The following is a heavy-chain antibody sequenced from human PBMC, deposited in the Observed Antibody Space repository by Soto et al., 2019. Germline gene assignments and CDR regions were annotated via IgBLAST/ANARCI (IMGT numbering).Heavy chain of an antibody. CDR3: ARGPIAAAVEYYFDY. D-gene: IGHD6-13*01. J-gene: IGHJ4*02. V-gene: IGHV5-51*01. CDR2: IYPGDSDT. CDR1: GYSFIDYW. Sequence: GESLKISCKGSGYSFIDYWIGWVRQVPGKGLEWMGVIYPGDSDTRYSPSFQGQVTISADKSISTAYLQWSSLKASDTAMYYCARGPIAAAVEYYFDYWGQGTLVTVSS.